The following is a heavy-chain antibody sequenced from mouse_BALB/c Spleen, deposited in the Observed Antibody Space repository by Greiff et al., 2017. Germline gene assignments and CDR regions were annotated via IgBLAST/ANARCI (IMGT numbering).Heavy chain of an antibody. Sequence: EVQGVESGGGLVKPGGSLKLSCAASGFTFSSYAMSWVRQSPEKRLEWVAEISSGGSYTYYPDTVTGRFTISRDNAKNTLYLEMSSLRSEDTAMYYCARDYYGSSYGGYFDVWGAGTTVTVSS. J-gene: IGHJ1*01. V-gene: IGHV5-9-4*01. CDR2: ISSGGSYT. CDR3: ARDYYGSSYGGYFDV. D-gene: IGHD1-1*01. CDR1: GFTFSSYA.